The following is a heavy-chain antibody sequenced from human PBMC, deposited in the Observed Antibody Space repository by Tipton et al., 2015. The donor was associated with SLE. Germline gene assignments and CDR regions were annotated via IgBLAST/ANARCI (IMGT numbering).Heavy chain of an antibody. CDR2: INPSGGST. CDR1: GYTFTSYY. V-gene: IGHV1-46*01. Sequence: QLVQSGAEVKKPGASVKVSCKASGYTFTSYYMHWVRQAPGQGLEWMGIINPSGGSTSYAQKFQGRVTMTTDTSTSTAYMELRSLRSDDTAVYYCARQWDYGDYPIDFWGQGTLVTVSS. D-gene: IGHD4-17*01. J-gene: IGHJ4*02. CDR3: ARQWDYGDYPIDF.